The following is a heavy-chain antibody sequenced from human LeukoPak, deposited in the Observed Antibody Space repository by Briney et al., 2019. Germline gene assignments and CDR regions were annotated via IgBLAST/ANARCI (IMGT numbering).Heavy chain of an antibody. CDR3: ARDLVTVTKGFDI. D-gene: IGHD4-17*01. Sequence: KASETLSLTCAVSDDSFSSHYWTWIRQPPGKGLEWIGYISYIGTTNYNPSLKSRVTISIDTSKNQFSLKLSSVTAADTAVYYCARDLVTVTKGFDIWGQGTMGSVSS. J-gene: IGHJ3*02. CDR2: ISYIGTT. CDR1: DDSFSSHY. V-gene: IGHV4-59*11.